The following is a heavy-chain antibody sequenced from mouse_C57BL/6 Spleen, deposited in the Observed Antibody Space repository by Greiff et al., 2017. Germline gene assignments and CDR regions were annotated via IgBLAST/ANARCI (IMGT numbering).Heavy chain of an antibody. J-gene: IGHJ1*03. CDR2: ISYSGST. CDR3: ARDGYYGSIHWYFDV. V-gene: IGHV3-1*01. D-gene: IGHD1-1*01. Sequence: EVHLVESGPGMVKPSQSLSLTCTVTGYSITSGYDWHWIRHFPGNKLEWMGYISYSGSTNYNPSLKSRISITHDTSKNHFFLKLNSVTTEDTATYYCARDGYYGSIHWYFDVWGTGTTVTVSS. CDR1: GYSITSGYD.